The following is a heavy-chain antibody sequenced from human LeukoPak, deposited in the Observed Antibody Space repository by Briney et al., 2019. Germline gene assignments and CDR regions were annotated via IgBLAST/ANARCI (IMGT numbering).Heavy chain of an antibody. CDR1: GYTFTDYY. CDR3: ARGGWVRGVITRNGLDY. J-gene: IGHJ4*02. CDR2: INPNSRDT. D-gene: IGHD3-10*01. Sequence: ASVKVSCKASGYTFTDYYMHWVRQAPGQGLEWMGWINPNSRDTNYAQKFQGRVTMTRDTSTSTAYMELSRLGSDDTAVYYCARGGWVRGVITRNGLDYWGQGALVTVSS. V-gene: IGHV1-2*02.